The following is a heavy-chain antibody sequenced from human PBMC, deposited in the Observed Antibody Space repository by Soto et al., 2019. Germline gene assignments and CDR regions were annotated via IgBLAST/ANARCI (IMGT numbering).Heavy chain of an antibody. D-gene: IGHD3-9*01. V-gene: IGHV1-69*01. Sequence: QVQLVQSGAEVKKPGSSVRVSCKASGDTFTSYSINWLRQAPGHGPDWMGGIIPLFGSTKFAQKFQGRVNITADVSTSTAYMELSGLTSDDTAIYSCATQGDNFNYDIPPFDHWGQGTLVTVSS. J-gene: IGHJ5*02. CDR1: GDTFTSYS. CDR3: ATQGDNFNYDIPPFDH. CDR2: IIPLFGST.